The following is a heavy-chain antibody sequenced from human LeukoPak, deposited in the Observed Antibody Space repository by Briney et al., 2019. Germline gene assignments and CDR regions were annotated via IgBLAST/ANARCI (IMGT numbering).Heavy chain of an antibody. J-gene: IGHJ4*02. CDR1: GGSISSYY. CDR2: IYYSGST. V-gene: IGHV4-59*12. CDR3: ARVSYYYDNSGSYYYFDY. Sequence: SETLSLTCTVSGGSISSYYWSWIRQPPGEGLEWIGYIYYSGSTNYSPSLKSRVTISVDTSKNQFSLKLSSVTAADTAVYYCARVSYYYDNSGSYYYFDYWGQGTLVTVSS. D-gene: IGHD3-22*01.